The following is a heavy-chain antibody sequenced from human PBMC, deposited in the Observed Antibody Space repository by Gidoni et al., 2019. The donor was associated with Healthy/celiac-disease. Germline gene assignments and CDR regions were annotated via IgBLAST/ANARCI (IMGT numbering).Heavy chain of an antibody. CDR2: RWYDGSNK. J-gene: IGHJ4*02. CDR1: GFTFSSYG. D-gene: IGHD5-12*01. CDR3: ARDPGSGYDYR. Sequence: QVQLVESGGGVVQPGRSLRLSCAASGFTFSSYGMHWVRQAPGKGLEWVAVRWYDGSNKYYADSVKGRFTISRDNSKNTLYLQMNSLRAEDTAVYYCARDPGSGYDYRWGQGTLVTVSS. V-gene: IGHV3-33*01.